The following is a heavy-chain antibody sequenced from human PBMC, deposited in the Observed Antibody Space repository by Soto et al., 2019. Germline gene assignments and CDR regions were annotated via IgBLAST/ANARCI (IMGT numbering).Heavy chain of an antibody. V-gene: IGHV1-2*02. CDR2: INSNSGGT. D-gene: IGHD2-15*01. CDR1: GYTFTDYY. J-gene: IGHJ6*02. Sequence: ASVKVSCKASGYTFTDYYIHWVRQAPGQGLEWMGLINSNSGGTLYAQKFQGRVTLTRDTSITTAHMELSSLKSDDTAVYYCGSDSAEEGGLGMYXWGQGTTVTVS. CDR3: GSDSAEEGGLGMYX.